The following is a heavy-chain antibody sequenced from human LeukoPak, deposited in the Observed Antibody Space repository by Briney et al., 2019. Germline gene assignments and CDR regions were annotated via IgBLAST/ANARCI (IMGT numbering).Heavy chain of an antibody. CDR3: ARGRPTFYFGY. Sequence: GGSLRLSCAASGLSVSDNYMSWVRQAPGKGLEWVSIIYTSGSTSYADSVKGRFTISRDSSQNTVLLQMSSLRAEDTAVYYCARGRPTFYFGYWGQGTLVTVSS. CDR1: GLSVSDNY. D-gene: IGHD3-16*01. CDR2: IYTSGST. J-gene: IGHJ4*02. V-gene: IGHV3-66*01.